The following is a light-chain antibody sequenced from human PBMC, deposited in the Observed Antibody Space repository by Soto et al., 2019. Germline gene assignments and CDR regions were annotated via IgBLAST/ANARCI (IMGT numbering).Light chain of an antibody. V-gene: IGKV3-20*01. CDR3: PHSASSGT. CDR1: QTVSSNY. CDR2: GAS. Sequence: LCVSSLKRVNLWVLASQTVSSNYLAWCQQRPGQAPRLLIYGASTRAAGIPDRFSGRGSATDFTLPIRRPEPAALPVYYCPHSASSGTLRLGTQLDIK. J-gene: IGKJ1*01.